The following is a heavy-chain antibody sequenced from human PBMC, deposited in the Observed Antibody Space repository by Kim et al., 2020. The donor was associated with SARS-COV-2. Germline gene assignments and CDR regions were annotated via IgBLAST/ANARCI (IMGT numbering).Heavy chain of an antibody. D-gene: IGHD2-2*01. V-gene: IGHV4-59*01. J-gene: IGHJ3*02. CDR3: ARVVPASDAFDI. Sequence: YTPPLQSRVSISVDTSKNQFSLKLGSVTAADTAVYYCARVVPASDAFDIWGQGTMVTVSS.